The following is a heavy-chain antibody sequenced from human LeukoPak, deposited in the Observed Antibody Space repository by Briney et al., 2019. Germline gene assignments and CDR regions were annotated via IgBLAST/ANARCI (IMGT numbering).Heavy chain of an antibody. Sequence: GWSLRLSCAASGFTFISYAMNWVRQAPGKGLEWVSIISGTGGSAYYADSVKGRFTISRDNSKNTLYLQMNSLRAEDTAVYYCAKPEYSSSSNWFDPWGQGTLVTVSS. V-gene: IGHV3-23*01. CDR1: GFTFISYA. J-gene: IGHJ5*02. CDR2: ISGTGGSA. D-gene: IGHD6-6*01. CDR3: AKPEYSSSSNWFDP.